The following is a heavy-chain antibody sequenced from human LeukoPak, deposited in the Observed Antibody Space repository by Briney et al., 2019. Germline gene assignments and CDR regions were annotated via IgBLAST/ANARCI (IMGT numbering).Heavy chain of an antibody. Sequence: GGSLRLSCVASGFTFSMHSLNWVRQTPGKGLEWVSYISSGRTEFYADSVKGRFSIPRDNAKNSLYLQMNSLRAEDTAVYYCAREPSSGSVSSWYPLDYWGQGTLVTVSS. V-gene: IGHV3-48*01. CDR3: AREPSSGSVSSWYPLDY. D-gene: IGHD6-13*01. J-gene: IGHJ4*02. CDR2: ISSGRTE. CDR1: GFTFSMHS.